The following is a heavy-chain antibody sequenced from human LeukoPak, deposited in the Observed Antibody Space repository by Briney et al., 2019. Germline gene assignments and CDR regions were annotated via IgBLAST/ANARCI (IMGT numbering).Heavy chain of an antibody. CDR2: INPNSGGT. V-gene: IGHV1-2*04. CDR1: GYTFTGYS. CDR3: ARGYPGYFDS. J-gene: IGHJ4*02. D-gene: IGHD3-16*02. Sequence: ASVKVSCKASGYTFTGYSMHWLRQAPGQGLEWLGWINPNSGGTNYAQKFQGWVTMTRDTSISTAYMELSRLRSDDTAVYYCARGYPGYFDSWGQGTLVTVSS.